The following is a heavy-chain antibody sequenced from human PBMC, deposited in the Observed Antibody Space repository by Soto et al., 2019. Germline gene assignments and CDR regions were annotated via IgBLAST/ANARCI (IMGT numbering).Heavy chain of an antibody. CDR1: GGTFSGFV. J-gene: IGHJ4*02. V-gene: IGHV1-69*01. CDR3: VRGPISASAAFDS. CDR2: ITPIFGTA. D-gene: IGHD6-25*01. Sequence: QMQLVQSGAEVKKPGSSVKVSCKASGGTFSGFVISWVRQAPRQGLEWMGGITPIFGTANYAQRFRARVTITADESTNTAYMELISLTSEDTAAYFCVRGPISASAAFDSWGQGTLVTVSS.